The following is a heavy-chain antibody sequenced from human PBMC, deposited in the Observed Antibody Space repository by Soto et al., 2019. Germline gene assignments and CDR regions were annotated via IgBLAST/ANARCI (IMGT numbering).Heavy chain of an antibody. D-gene: IGHD3-16*01. J-gene: IGHJ6*02. V-gene: IGHV3-21*01. CDR2: ISSSSSYI. Sequence: GGSLRLSCAASGFTFSSYSMNWVRQAPGKGLEWVSSISSSSSYIYYADSVKGRFTISRDNAKNSLYLQMNSLRAEDTAVYYCARDDRSVGDYYYYYGMDVWGQGTTVTVSS. CDR3: ARDDRSVGDYYYYYGMDV. CDR1: GFTFSSYS.